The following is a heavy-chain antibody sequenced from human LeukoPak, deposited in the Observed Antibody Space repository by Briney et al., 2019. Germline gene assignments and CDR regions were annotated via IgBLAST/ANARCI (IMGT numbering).Heavy chain of an antibody. J-gene: IGHJ4*02. D-gene: IGHD2-15*01. CDR2: IYSGGST. Sequence: GGSLRLSCAASGFTVSSNYMSWVRQVPGKGLEWVSVIYSGGSTYYADFVKGRFTISRDNSKNTLYLQMNSLRAEDTAVYYCARLYCSGGSCYLDYWGQGTLVTVSS. CDR3: ARLYCSGGSCYLDY. V-gene: IGHV3-53*01. CDR1: GFTVSSNY.